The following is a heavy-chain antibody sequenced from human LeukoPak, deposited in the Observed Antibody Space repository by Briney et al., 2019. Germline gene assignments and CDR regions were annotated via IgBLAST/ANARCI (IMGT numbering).Heavy chain of an antibody. CDR1: GFTFSSYW. CDR2: IKQDGSEK. Sequence: GGSLRLSCAAPGFTFSSYWMNWVRQAPGKGLEWVANIKQDGSEKYYVDSVKGRFTISRDNAKNSLYLQMSSLRVEDTAVYYCARDGAPDAHCSSTSCAIRWGQGTLVTVSS. D-gene: IGHD2-2*01. J-gene: IGHJ4*02. V-gene: IGHV3-7*01. CDR3: ARDGAPDAHCSSTSCAIR.